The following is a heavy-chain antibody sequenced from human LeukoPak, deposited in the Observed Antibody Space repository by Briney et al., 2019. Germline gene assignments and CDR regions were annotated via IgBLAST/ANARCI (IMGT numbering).Heavy chain of an antibody. Sequence: SETLSLTCTVSGYSISRGYYWAWIRQPPGKGLEWIGTIYHSGNTYYSPSLNSRVTISVDTSSNQFSLKLSSVTAADTAVYYCARANPSGGYSLGYFDYWGQGTLVTVSS. V-gene: IGHV4-38-2*02. CDR3: ARANPSGGYSLGYFDY. D-gene: IGHD1-26*01. J-gene: IGHJ4*02. CDR2: IYHSGNT. CDR1: GYSISRGYY.